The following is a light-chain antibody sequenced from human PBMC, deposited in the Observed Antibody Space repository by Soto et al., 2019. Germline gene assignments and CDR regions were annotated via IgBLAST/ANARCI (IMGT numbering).Light chain of an antibody. J-gene: IGKJ4*01. CDR3: QQYGSSPLT. CDR2: ESS. V-gene: IGKV3-20*01. Sequence: EIVLTQSPATLSLSPGERASLSCRASQNVANYLDWYQQKPGQAPRLLIYESSNRATGIPDRFSGSGSGTDFTLTISRLEPEDFAVYYCQQYGSSPLTFGGGTKVDIK. CDR1: QNVANY.